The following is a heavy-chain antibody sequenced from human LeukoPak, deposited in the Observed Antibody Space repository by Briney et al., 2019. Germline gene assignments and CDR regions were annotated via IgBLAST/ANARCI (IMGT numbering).Heavy chain of an antibody. CDR1: GFIFSPYA. Sequence: SGGSLRLSCAASGFIFSPYAMSWVRQAPGKGLEWVAGIAGGDDRFYADSVKGRFSISRDNSKNTVDLQMNSLRVEDTAVYYCAKDRLGYCSSTSCYTVDYWGQGTLVTVSS. CDR3: AKDRLGYCSSTSCYTVDY. CDR2: IAGGDDR. D-gene: IGHD2-2*02. J-gene: IGHJ4*02. V-gene: IGHV3-23*01.